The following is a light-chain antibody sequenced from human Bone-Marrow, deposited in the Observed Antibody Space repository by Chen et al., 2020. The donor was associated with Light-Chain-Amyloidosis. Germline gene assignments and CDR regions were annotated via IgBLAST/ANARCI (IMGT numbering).Light chain of an antibody. V-gene: IGLV8-61*01. CDR3: MLYMGSGTWV. Sequence: QTVVTQEPSFSVSPGGTITLTCGLSSGSVSTSSYPSWYQQTPGQAPRTLIYTTDTRSSGVPDRFSGSILGNKAALTITGAQADDESDYYCMLYMGSGTWVFGGGTKLTVI. J-gene: IGLJ3*02. CDR2: TTD. CDR1: SGSVSTSSY.